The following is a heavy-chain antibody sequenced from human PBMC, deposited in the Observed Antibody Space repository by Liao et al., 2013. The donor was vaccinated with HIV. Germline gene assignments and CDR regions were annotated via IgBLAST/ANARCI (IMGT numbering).Heavy chain of an antibody. CDR2: IYSSGST. Sequence: QVQLQESGPGLVKPSQTLSLTCTVSGGSISSGDYFWSWIRQPPEKGLEWIGYIYSSGSTYYNPSLKSRGTISVDTSKNQFSLKLSSVTAADTAVYFCATDVAGRGGAFDIWGRGRLVTVSS. CDR1: GGSISSGDYF. V-gene: IGHV4-30-4*08. D-gene: IGHD3-16*01. J-gene: IGHJ3*02. CDR3: ATDVAGRGGAFDI.